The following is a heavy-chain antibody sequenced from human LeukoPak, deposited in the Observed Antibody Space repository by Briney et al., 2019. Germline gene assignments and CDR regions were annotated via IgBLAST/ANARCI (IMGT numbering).Heavy chain of an antibody. J-gene: IGHJ4*02. CDR3: ATDRGWRTSGYYLYYFEY. CDR2: IKHDGSEK. V-gene: IGHV3-7*01. CDR1: GFIFTGYF. Sequence: GGSLRLSCAASGFIFTGYFMSWVRQAPGKGLEWVASIKHDGSEKYYVDSVRGRFTISRDNTKNLLYLQMSSLRAEDTAVYYCATDRGWRTSGYYLYYFEYWGQGTLVAFSS. D-gene: IGHD3-3*01.